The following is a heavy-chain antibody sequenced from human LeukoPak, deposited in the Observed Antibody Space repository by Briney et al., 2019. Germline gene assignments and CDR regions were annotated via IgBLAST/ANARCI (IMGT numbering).Heavy chain of an antibody. J-gene: IGHJ6*02. V-gene: IGHV3-23*01. CDR1: GFTFSSYA. CDR3: AKEAPTYYYGSGSYLARYYYYYYGMDV. Sequence: GGSLRLSCVASGFTFSSYAMSWVRQAPGKGLEWVSAISGSGGSTYYADSVKGRFTISRDNSKNTLYLQMNSLRAEDTAVYYCAKEAPTYYYGSGSYLARYYYYYYGMDVWGQGTTVTVSS. CDR2: ISGSGGST. D-gene: IGHD3-10*01.